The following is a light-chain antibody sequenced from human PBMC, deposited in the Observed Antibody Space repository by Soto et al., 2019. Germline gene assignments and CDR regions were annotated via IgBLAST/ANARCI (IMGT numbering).Light chain of an antibody. Sequence: AIQMTQSPSSLSSSLGDRVTITCRASQGIRDDLGWYRQRPGKAPELLIFAASTLQGDVPSRFSGSGSGTDFTLTISSLQPEDFAVYYCQQRGEWPPGATFGQGTRLEIK. CDR2: AAS. J-gene: IGKJ5*01. V-gene: IGKV1-6*01. CDR1: QGIRDD. CDR3: QQRGEWPPGAT.